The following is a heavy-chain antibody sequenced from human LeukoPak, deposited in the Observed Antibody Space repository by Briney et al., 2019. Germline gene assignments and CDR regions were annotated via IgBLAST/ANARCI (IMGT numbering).Heavy chain of an antibody. D-gene: IGHD2-2*03. CDR2: ITPIFGTA. J-gene: IGHJ3*02. CDR1: GGTFSSYA. V-gene: IGHV1-69*05. CDR3: ARGLDIVVVPAANTAFDI. Sequence: SVKVSCKASGGTFSSYAISWVRQAPGQGLEWMGGITPIFGTANYAQKFQGRVTITTDESTSTAYMELSSLRSEDTAVYYCARGLDIVVVPAANTAFDIWGQGTMVTVSS.